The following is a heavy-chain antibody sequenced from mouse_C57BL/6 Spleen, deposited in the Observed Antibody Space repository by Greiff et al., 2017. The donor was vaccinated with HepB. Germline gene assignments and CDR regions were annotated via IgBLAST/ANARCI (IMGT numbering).Heavy chain of an antibody. CDR2: IDPETGGT. J-gene: IGHJ3*01. D-gene: IGHD2-4*01. CDR1: GYTFTDYE. V-gene: IGHV1-15*01. CDR3: TRGGLRRTWFGD. Sequence: VQLQQPGAELVRPGASVTLSCKASGYTFTDYEMHWVKQTPVHGLEWIGAIDPETGGTAYNQKFKGKAILTVDKSSSTAYMELRSLTSEDSAVYYCTRGGLRRTWFGDWGQGTLVTVSA.